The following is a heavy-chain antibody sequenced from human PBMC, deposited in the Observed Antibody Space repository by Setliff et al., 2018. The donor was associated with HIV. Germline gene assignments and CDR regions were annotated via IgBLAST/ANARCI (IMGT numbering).Heavy chain of an antibody. Sequence: ASVKVSCKTSGYAFTDYSIHWVRQAPGQGLEWVGRINPDSRGTNYAQTFQGRVTMTRDTSVGTAYMELSRLKSDDTAVFYCARGVKGIATTGKYYFDYWGQGTLVTVSS. J-gene: IGHJ4*02. V-gene: IGHV1-2*06. CDR1: GYAFTDYS. CDR3: ARGVKGIATTGKYYFDY. CDR2: INPDSRGT. D-gene: IGHD6-13*01.